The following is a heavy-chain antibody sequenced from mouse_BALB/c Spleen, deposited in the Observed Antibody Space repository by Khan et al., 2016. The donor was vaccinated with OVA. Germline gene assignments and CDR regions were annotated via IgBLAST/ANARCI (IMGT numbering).Heavy chain of an antibody. CDR2: ISYSGST. Sequence: EVKLLESGPGLVKPSQSLSLTCTVTDYSITSDYAWNWIRQFPGNKLEWMGYISYSGSTSYNPSLKSRISITRDPSKNQFFLQLNSVTTEDTATDYCARGNYYGYAMDYWGQGTSVTVSS. D-gene: IGHD1-1*01. V-gene: IGHV3-2*02. J-gene: IGHJ4*01. CDR1: DYSITSDYA. CDR3: ARGNYYGYAMDY.